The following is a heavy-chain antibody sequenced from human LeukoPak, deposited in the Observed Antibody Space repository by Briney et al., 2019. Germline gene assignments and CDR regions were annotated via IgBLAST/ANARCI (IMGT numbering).Heavy chain of an antibody. J-gene: IGHJ4*02. CDR2: INPNSGGT. Sequence: ASVKVSCKASGYTFTGYYMHWVRQAPGQGLEWMGWINPNSGGTNYAQKFQGRVTMTRDTSISTAYMELSRLRSDDTAVYYCARAQIAVAGHFDYWGQGTLVTVSS. V-gene: IGHV1-2*02. CDR3: ARAQIAVAGHFDY. D-gene: IGHD6-19*01. CDR1: GYTFTGYY.